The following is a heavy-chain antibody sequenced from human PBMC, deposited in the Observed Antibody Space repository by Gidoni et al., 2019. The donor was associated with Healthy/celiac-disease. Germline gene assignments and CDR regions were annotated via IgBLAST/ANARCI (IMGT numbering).Heavy chain of an antibody. CDR1: GCTFSTAW. CDR2: MKSKTEGGTT. V-gene: IGHV3-15*01. CDR3: TTASSGWGICDY. D-gene: IGHD6-19*01. Sequence: EVKLVESGGGLVKHGGSLRLSCGASGCTFSTAWRSWFRQATGKGLEWVRRMKSKTEGGTTYYAAPVKGRFTISRDDSKNTLSLQMNSLKTEDTAVYYFTTASSGWGICDYWGQGTLVTVSS. J-gene: IGHJ4*02.